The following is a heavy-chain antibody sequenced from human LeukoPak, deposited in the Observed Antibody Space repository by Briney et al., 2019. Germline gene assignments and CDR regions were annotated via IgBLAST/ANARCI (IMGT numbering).Heavy chain of an antibody. V-gene: IGHV1-2*02. CDR2: INPNSGGT. Sequence: GASVTVSFTASGYTFTVYYMHWVRQAPGQGLEWMGWINPNSGGTNYAQKFQGRVTMTRDTSISTAYMELSRLRSDDTAVYYCARGGSYGDYFDYWGQGTLVTVSS. J-gene: IGHJ4*02. CDR1: GYTFTVYY. CDR3: ARGGSYGDYFDY. D-gene: IGHD4-17*01.